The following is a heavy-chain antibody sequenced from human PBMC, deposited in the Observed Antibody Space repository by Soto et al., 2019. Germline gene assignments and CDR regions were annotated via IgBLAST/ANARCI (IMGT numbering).Heavy chain of an antibody. J-gene: IGHJ6*02. V-gene: IGHV1-69*06. D-gene: IGHD6-6*01. CDR1: GGTFRSYA. CDR3: ARGRYSSSYYGMDV. Sequence: SVKVSCNASGGTFRSYAISWLRQAPGQGLEWMGGIIPIFGTANYAQKFQGRVTITADKSTSTAYMELSSLRSEDTAVYYCARGRYSSSYYGMDVWGQGTTVTVSS. CDR2: IIPIFGTA.